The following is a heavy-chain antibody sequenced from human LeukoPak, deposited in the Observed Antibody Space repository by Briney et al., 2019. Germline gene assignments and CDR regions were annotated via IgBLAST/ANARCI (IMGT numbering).Heavy chain of an antibody. V-gene: IGHV7-4-1*02. D-gene: IGHD4-17*01. CDR2: IHPSTGNP. J-gene: IGHJ4*02. CDR1: GYTFTNYA. CDR3: ARENDYGDVPFDY. Sequence: GASVKVSCKTSGYTFTNYAMNWVRQAPGQGLEWMGWIHPSTGNPTYAQGFTGRFVFSLDTSVSTTYLQISSLKAEDTAVYYCARENDYGDVPFDYWGQGTLVTVSS.